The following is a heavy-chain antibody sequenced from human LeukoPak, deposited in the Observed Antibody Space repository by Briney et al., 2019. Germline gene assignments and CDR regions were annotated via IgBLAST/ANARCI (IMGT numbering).Heavy chain of an antibody. CDR2: IYYSGST. J-gene: IGHJ4*02. CDR1: GGSVSSGSYY. D-gene: IGHD5-18*01. V-gene: IGHV4-61*01. CDR3: ARGMGYSYGLYYFDY. Sequence: KPSEPLSLTCTVSGGSVSSGSYYWSWIRQPPGKGLEWIGYIYYSGSTNYNPSLKSRVTISIDTSKNQFSLNLTSVTAADTAVYYCARGMGYSYGLYYFDYWGQGTLVTVSS.